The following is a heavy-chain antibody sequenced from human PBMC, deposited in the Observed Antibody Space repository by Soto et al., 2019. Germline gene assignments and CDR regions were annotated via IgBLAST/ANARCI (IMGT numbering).Heavy chain of an antibody. D-gene: IGHD1-26*01. CDR3: ARAAWELQYPHNWFDP. V-gene: IGHV3-48*02. J-gene: IGHJ5*02. CDR2: ISSSSSTI. Sequence: RLSCAASGFTFSSYSMNWVRQAPGKGLEWVSYISSSSSTIYYADSVKGRFTISRDNAKNSLYLQMNSLRDEDTAVYYCARAAWELQYPHNWFDPWGQGTLATVSS. CDR1: GFTFSSYS.